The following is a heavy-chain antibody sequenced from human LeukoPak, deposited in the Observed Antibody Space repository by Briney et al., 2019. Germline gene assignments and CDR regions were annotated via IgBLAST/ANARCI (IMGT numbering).Heavy chain of an antibody. V-gene: IGHV4-4*07. CDR3: ARVDGTMVRGVRGNENYYYYGMDV. CDR2: IYTSGST. J-gene: IGHJ6*02. D-gene: IGHD3-10*01. Sequence: PSETLSLTCTVSGGSISSYYWSWIRQPAGKGLEWIGRIYTSGSTNYNPSLKSRVTMSVDTSKNQFSLKLSSVTAADTAVYYCARVDGTMVRGVRGNENYYYYGMDVWGQGTTVTVSS. CDR1: GGSISSYY.